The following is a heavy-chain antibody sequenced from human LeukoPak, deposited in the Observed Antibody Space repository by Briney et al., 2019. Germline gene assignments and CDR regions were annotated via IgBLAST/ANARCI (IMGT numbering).Heavy chain of an antibody. CDR1: GFTFSSYA. V-gene: IGHV3-30*04. D-gene: IGHD2-15*01. CDR3: AKAEEVVVAATHLDY. J-gene: IGHJ4*02. CDR2: ISYDGSNK. Sequence: GGSLRLSCAASGFTFSSYAMHWVRQAPGKGLEWVAVISYDGSNKYYADSVKGRFTISRDNSKNTLYLQMNSLRAEDTAVYYCAKAEEVVVAATHLDYWGQGTLVTVSS.